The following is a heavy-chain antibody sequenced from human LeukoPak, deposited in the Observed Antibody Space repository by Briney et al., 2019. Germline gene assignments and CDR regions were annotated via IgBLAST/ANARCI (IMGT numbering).Heavy chain of an antibody. CDR1: GFSLSDYY. V-gene: IGHV3-30*02. Sequence: PGGFLRLSCAASGFSLSDYYMHWVRQAPGKGLEWVTFTSSDGSNQNYADSVKGRFTVSRDNSKNTLYLHMNILRPEDTAVYYCAKDRSGTWSFDSWGQGTLVIVSS. CDR3: AKDRSGTWSFDS. J-gene: IGHJ4*02. CDR2: TSSDGSNQ. D-gene: IGHD6-19*01.